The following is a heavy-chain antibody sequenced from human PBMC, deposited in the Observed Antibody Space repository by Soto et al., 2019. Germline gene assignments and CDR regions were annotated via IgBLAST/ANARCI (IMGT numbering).Heavy chain of an antibody. D-gene: IGHD3-3*01. Sequence: PGGSLRLSCAASGFTFSSYAMSWVRQAPGKGLEWVSAISGSGGSTYYADSVKGRFTISRDNSKNTLYLQMNSLRAEDTAVYYCAKGANYDFWSGYSYYYYYMDVWGKGTTVTVSS. CDR3: AKGANYDFWSGYSYYYYYMDV. CDR2: ISGSGGST. V-gene: IGHV3-23*01. CDR1: GFTFSSYA. J-gene: IGHJ6*03.